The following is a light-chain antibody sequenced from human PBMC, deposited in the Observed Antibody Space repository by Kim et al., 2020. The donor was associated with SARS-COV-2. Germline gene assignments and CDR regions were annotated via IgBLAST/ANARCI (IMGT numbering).Light chain of an antibody. Sequence: SYELTQPPSVSVAPGQTARITCGGNNIGGHSVHWYQQKPGQAPVLVIYYDSDRPSGIPERFSGSKAATTATLTISRVEAGDEADYYCQVWDTDTDDYVFATGTKVTVL. CDR1: NIGGHS. CDR3: QVWDTDTDDYV. J-gene: IGLJ1*01. V-gene: IGLV3-21*01. CDR2: YDS.